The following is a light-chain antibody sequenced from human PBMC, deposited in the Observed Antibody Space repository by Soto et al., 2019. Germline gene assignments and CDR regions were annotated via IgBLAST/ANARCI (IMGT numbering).Light chain of an antibody. V-gene: IGLV2-14*01. J-gene: IGLJ1*01. CDR2: EVS. CDR3: SSYTRSSTV. Sequence: QSPLTQPASVSGSPGHSITISCTGTSSDVGGYNYVSWYQQHPGKAPKLMIYEVSNRPSGVSNRFSGSKSGNTASLTISGLQAEDEADYYCSSYTRSSTVFGTGTKVTVL. CDR1: SSDVGGYNY.